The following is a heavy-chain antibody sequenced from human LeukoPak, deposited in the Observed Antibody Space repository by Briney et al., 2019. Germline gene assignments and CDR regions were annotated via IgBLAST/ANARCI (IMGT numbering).Heavy chain of an antibody. V-gene: IGHV3-72*01. CDR2: TTNTPNAYTT. CDR1: GFTFTNHY. Sequence: PGGSLTLSCAASGFTFTNHYMDWVRQAPGMGLEWIARTTNTPNAYTTAYAASVRGRFTVSRDDSKSLLHLQMSSLKTDDTAVYYCGRGTATAIDYWGRGTLVTVSS. J-gene: IGHJ4*02. D-gene: IGHD5-18*01. CDR3: GRGTATAIDY.